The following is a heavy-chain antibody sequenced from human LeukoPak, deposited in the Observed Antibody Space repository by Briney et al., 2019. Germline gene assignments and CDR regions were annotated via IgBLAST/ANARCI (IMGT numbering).Heavy chain of an antibody. CDR3: ARDRVATDLFDY. J-gene: IGHJ4*02. CDR2: ISYDGSNK. CDR1: GFTFSSYG. Sequence: PGRSLRLSCAASGFTFSSYGMHWVRQAPGKGLEWVAVISYDGSNKYYADSVKGRFTISRDNSKNTLYLQMNSLRAEDTAVYYCARDRVATDLFDYWGQGTLVTVSS. V-gene: IGHV3-30*03.